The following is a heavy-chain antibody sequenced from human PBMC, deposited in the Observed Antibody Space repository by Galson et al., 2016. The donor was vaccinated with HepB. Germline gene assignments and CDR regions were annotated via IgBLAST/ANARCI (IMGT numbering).Heavy chain of an antibody. Sequence: SLRLSCAASGFSVSTNYMNWVRQAPGKGLEWVANINQDGSDEYYMDSVKGRFTVSKDNAKNSVYLQMNSLRAEDTAVYFCARDLSYSGSGSHYYWGQGTLVTVSS. V-gene: IGHV3-7*01. CDR2: INQDGSDE. CDR3: ARDLSYSGSGSHYY. J-gene: IGHJ4*02. D-gene: IGHD3-10*01. CDR1: GFSVSTNY.